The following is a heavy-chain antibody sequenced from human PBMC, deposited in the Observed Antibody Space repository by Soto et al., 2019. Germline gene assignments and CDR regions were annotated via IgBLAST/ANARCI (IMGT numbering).Heavy chain of an antibody. V-gene: IGHV3-21*01. CDR1: GFTFSSYS. CDR3: ARETRITMVREAGKGQRDYYYYYGMDV. Sequence: LRLSCAASGFTFSSYSMNWVRQAPGKGLEWVSSISSSSYIYYADSVKGRFTISRDNAKNSLYLQMNSLRAEDTAVYYCARETRITMVREAGKGQRDYYYYYGMDVWGQGTTVTVSS. D-gene: IGHD3-10*01. CDR2: ISSSSYI. J-gene: IGHJ6*02.